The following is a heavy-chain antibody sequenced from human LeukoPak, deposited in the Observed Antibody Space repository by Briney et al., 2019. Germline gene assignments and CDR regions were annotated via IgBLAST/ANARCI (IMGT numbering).Heavy chain of an antibody. Sequence: QPGWSLRLSCAASGFTFSSYGMHWVRQAPGKGLEWVAFIRYDGSNKYYADSVKGRFTISRDNSKNTLYLQMNSLRAEDTAVYYCAKDLGELIPFDIWGQGTMVTVSS. J-gene: IGHJ3*02. D-gene: IGHD3-10*01. CDR2: IRYDGSNK. CDR3: AKDLGELIPFDI. CDR1: GFTFSSYG. V-gene: IGHV3-30*02.